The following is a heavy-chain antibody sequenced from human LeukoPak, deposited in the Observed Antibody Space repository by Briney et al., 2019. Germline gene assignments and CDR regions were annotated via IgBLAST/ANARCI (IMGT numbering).Heavy chain of an antibody. J-gene: IGHJ4*02. D-gene: IGHD3-22*01. CDR3: ARDPGAYYYDSSGYSHFDY. CDR1: GFTFSSYD. V-gene: IGHV3-13*01. Sequence: GGSLRLSCAASGFTFSSYDMHWVRQATGKGLEWVSAIGTAGDTYYPGSVKGRFTISRENAKNSLYLQMNSLRAEDTAVYYCARDPGAYYYDSSGYSHFDYWGQGTLVTVSS. CDR2: IGTAGDT.